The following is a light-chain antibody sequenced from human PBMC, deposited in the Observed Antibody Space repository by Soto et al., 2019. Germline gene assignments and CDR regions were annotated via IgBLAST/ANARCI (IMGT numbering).Light chain of an antibody. CDR3: QQYNSWPPKT. CDR1: QSVSKN. V-gene: IGKV3-15*01. J-gene: IGKJ1*01. Sequence: EIVMTQSPATLSVSPWERATLSCRASQSVSKNLAWYQHKPGQAPRLLLYGASTRATGIPARFSGSGSGTEFTLTISSLQSEDSAVYYCQQYNSWPPKTFGQGTKVDIK. CDR2: GAS.